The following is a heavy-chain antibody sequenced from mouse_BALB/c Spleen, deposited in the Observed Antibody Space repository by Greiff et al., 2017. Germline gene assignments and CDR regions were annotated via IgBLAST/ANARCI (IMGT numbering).Heavy chain of an antibody. D-gene: IGHD2-1*01. CDR2: INPSTGYT. Sequence: QVQLQQSGAELAKPGASVKMSCKASGYTFSSYWMHWVKQRPGQGLEWIGYINPSTGYTEYNQKFKDKATLTADKSSSTAYMQLSSLTSEDSAVYYCARWGNRMFAYWGQGTLVTVSA. J-gene: IGHJ3*01. CDR3: ARWGNRMFAY. V-gene: IGHV1-7*01. CDR1: GYTFSSYW.